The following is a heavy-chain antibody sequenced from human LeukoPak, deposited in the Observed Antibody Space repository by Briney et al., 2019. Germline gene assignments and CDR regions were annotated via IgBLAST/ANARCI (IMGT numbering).Heavy chain of an antibody. Sequence: GGSLRLSCAASGFTVSSNYMSWVRQAPGKGLEWVSGLYSGGGTYYADSVKGRFDISRDNSKNTLYLQMNSLRAEDTAVYYCARDWVNYDLPRYSDCWGQGALVTVSS. D-gene: IGHD3-22*01. CDR1: GFTVSSNY. CDR2: LYSGGGT. J-gene: IGHJ4*02. CDR3: ARDWVNYDLPRYSDC. V-gene: IGHV3-66*01.